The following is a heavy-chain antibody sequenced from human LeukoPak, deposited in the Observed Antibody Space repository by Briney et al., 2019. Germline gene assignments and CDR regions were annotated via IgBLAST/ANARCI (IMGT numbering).Heavy chain of an antibody. V-gene: IGHV3-21*01. CDR2: ISTSSSYI. CDR3: ARATRGGYDGYFDY. CDR1: GFTLSSYS. D-gene: IGHD5-12*01. Sequence: GGSLGLSCAASGFTLSSYSMNWVRQAPGKGLEWVSFISTSSSYIYYADSVKGRFIISRDNARKSLYLQMNSLRAEDTAVYYCARATRGGYDGYFDYWGQGTLVTVSS. J-gene: IGHJ4*02.